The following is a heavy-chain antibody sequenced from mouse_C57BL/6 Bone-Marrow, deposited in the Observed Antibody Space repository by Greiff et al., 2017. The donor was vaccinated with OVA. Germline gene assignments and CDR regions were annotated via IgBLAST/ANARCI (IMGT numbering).Heavy chain of an antibody. CDR1: GYTFTDYY. Sequence: EVQRVESGPVLVKPGASVKMSCKASGYTFTDYYMNWVKQSHGKSLEWIGVINPYNGGTSYNQKFKGKATLTVDKSSSTAYMELNSLTSEDSAVYYCAIGSSEDFDYWGQGTTLTVSS. CDR2: INPYNGGT. D-gene: IGHD1-1*01. CDR3: AIGSSEDFDY. V-gene: IGHV1-19*01. J-gene: IGHJ2*01.